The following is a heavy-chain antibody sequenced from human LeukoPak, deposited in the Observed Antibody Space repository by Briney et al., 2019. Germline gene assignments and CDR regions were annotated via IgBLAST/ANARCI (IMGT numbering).Heavy chain of an antibody. Sequence: PSGTLSLTCAVSAGSISSTNWWSWIRQPPGKGLEWIGEIYHSGTTNYNPSLKSRVTISVDKSKNQFSLKLNSVTAADTAVYYCARSRSWYEWDYWGQGTLVTVSS. D-gene: IGHD6-13*01. CDR1: AGSISSTNW. CDR3: ARSRSWYEWDY. J-gene: IGHJ4*02. V-gene: IGHV4-4*02. CDR2: IYHSGTT.